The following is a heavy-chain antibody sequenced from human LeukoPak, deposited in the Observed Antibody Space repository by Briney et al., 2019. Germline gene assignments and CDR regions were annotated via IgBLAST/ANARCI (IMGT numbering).Heavy chain of an antibody. CDR3: AKDRSAYYVYGMDV. J-gene: IGHJ6*02. D-gene: IGHD3-3*01. CDR2: ISYDGSNQ. CDR1: GFTFSSYG. Sequence: PGGSLRLSCAASGFTFSSYGMHWVRQTPGRGLEWVAVISYDGSNQFYADSVRGRFTISRDNSKNTLYVQMNSLRAEDTAVYYCAKDRSAYYVYGMDVWGQGTTVTVSS. V-gene: IGHV3-30*18.